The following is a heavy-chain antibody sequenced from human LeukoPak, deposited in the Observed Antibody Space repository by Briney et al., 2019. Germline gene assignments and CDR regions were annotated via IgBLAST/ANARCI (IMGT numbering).Heavy chain of an antibody. CDR1: GGSISSCY. CDR2: IYYSGST. V-gene: IGHV4-59*01. Sequence: PSETLSLTCTVSGGSISSCYLSWIRQPPGKGLAGIGYIYYSGSTNYNPSLKSQVTISVDTSKNQFSLKLSSVTAADTAVYYCARYGGPYYYYGMDVWGKGTTVTVSS. D-gene: IGHD3-16*01. J-gene: IGHJ6*04. CDR3: ARYGGPYYYYGMDV.